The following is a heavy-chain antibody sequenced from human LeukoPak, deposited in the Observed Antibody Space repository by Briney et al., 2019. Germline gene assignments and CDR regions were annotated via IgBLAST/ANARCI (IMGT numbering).Heavy chain of an antibody. D-gene: IGHD4-17*01. CDR1: GFTFSSYS. CDR2: ISSSSSYI. J-gene: IGHJ4*02. CDR3: ARDGTYGDYEGIIDY. Sequence: PGGSLRLSCAASGFTFSSYSMNWVRQAPGKGLEWVSSISSSSSYIYYADSVKGRFTISRDNAKNSLYLQVNSLRAEDTAVYYCARDGTYGDYEGIIDYWGQGTLVTVSS. V-gene: IGHV3-21*01.